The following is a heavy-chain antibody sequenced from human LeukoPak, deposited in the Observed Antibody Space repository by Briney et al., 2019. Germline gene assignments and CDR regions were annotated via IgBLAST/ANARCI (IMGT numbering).Heavy chain of an antibody. CDR2: IYTSGST. V-gene: IGHV4-61*02. CDR3: GRGRSGYFDY. Sequence: NASQTLSLTCTVSGGSISSGTYHWSWIRQPAGKGLEWLGRIYTSGSTNYNPSLKSRLTISVDTSKNQFSLRLSSVTAADTAVYYCGRGRSGYFDYWGRGTLVTVSS. CDR1: GGSISSGTYH. J-gene: IGHJ4*02. D-gene: IGHD3-3*01.